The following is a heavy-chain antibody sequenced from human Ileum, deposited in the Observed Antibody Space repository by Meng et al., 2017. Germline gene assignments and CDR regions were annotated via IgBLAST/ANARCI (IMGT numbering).Heavy chain of an antibody. V-gene: IGHV1-69*13. CDR3: ARDCSGGGCFDP. CDR1: GGAFSSSA. D-gene: IGHD2-15*01. J-gene: IGHJ5*02. CDR2: IIPILNAS. Sequence: QVQVVQSGAEVKYRGSSVTVSCKASGGAFSSSAIGWLRQAPGRGLEWMGGIIPILNASTYAQNFKGRVTLSADVATTTVYMELSSLTSDDTAVYFCARDCSGGGCFDPWGQGTLVTVSS.